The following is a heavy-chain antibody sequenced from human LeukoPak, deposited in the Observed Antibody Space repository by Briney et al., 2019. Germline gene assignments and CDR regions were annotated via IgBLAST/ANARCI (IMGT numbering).Heavy chain of an antibody. CDR3: ARWVTTEYYFEY. J-gene: IGHJ4*02. CDR2: IYHSGST. D-gene: IGHD4-17*01. V-gene: IGHV4-30-2*01. CDR1: GGSISSGGYS. Sequence: PSQTLSLTCALSGGSISSGGYSWSWIRQPPGKGLEWIGYIYHSGSTYYNPSLKSQVTISVDRSKNQFSLKLSSVTAADTAVYYCARWVTTEYYFEYWGQGTLVTVSS.